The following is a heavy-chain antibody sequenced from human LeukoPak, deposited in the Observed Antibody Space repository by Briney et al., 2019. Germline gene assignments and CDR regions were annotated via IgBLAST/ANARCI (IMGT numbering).Heavy chain of an antibody. J-gene: IGHJ4*02. CDR3: ARSRFYFDY. Sequence: GGSLRLSCAAAGFTFSTYWMGWVRQAPGKGLEWVAKIKPDGSEKDHVDSVKGRFTISRDNAKNSLYLQLNSLRAEDTAVYYCARSRFYFDYWGQGTLVTVSS. V-gene: IGHV3-7*01. CDR2: IKPDGSEK. CDR1: GFTFSTYW.